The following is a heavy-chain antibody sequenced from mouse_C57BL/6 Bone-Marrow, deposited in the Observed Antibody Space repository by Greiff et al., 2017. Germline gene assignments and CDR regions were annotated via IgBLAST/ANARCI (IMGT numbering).Heavy chain of an antibody. D-gene: IGHD1-1*01. V-gene: IGHV1-81*01. Sequence: QVQLQQSGAELARPGASVKLSCKASGYTFTSYGISWVKQRTGQGLEWIGEIYPRSGNTYYNEKFKGKATLTADKSSSTADMELRSLTSEDSAVYFCARGGLLRRGFADWGQGTLVTVSA. J-gene: IGHJ3*01. CDR3: ARGGLLRRGFAD. CDR2: IYPRSGNT. CDR1: GYTFTSYG.